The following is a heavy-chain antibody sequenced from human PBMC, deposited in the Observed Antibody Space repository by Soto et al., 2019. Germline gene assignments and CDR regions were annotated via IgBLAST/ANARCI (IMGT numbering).Heavy chain of an antibody. CDR1: GFTFSSYA. D-gene: IGHD4-17*01. J-gene: IGHJ4*02. CDR2: ISSNGGST. V-gene: IGHV3-64D*08. CDR3: VKDSYGDNYYGLDPDY. Sequence: GGSLRLSCSASGFTFSSYAMHWVRQAPGKGLEYVSAISSNGGSTYYADSVKGRFTISRDDSKNTLYLQMSSLRAEDTAVYYCVKDSYGDNYYGLDPDYWGQGTLVTVSS.